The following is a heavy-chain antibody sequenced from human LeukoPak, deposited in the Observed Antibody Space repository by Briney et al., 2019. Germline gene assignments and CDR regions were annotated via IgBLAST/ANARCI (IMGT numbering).Heavy chain of an antibody. D-gene: IGHD3-22*01. CDR1: GYTFTGYY. Sequence: ASVKVSRKASGYTFTGYYMHWVRQAPGQGLEWMGWINPNSGGTNYAQKFQGRVTMTRDTSIGTAYMELSRLRSDDTAVYYCARALSPRIVVVSEYPQASHWGQGTLVTVSS. CDR2: INPNSGGT. CDR3: ARALSPRIVVVSEYPQASH. J-gene: IGHJ4*02. V-gene: IGHV1-2*02.